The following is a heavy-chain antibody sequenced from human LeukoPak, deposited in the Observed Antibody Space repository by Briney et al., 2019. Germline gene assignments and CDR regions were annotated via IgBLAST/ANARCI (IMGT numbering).Heavy chain of an antibody. CDR1: GGSISSYY. CDR2: IYYSGST. CDR3: ARDGDTNNWFDP. J-gene: IGHJ5*02. V-gene: IGHV4-59*01. Sequence: SETLSLTCTVSGGSISSYYWSWIRQPPGKGLEWIGYIYYSGSTNDNPSLKSRVTISVDTSKNQFSLKLSSVTAADTAVYYCARDGDTNNWFDPWGQGTLVTVSS. D-gene: IGHD5-18*01.